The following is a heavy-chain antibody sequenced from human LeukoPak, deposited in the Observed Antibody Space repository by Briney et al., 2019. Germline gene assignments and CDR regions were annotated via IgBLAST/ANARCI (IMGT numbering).Heavy chain of an antibody. CDR2: IIPIFGTA. Sequence: SVKVSCKASGGTFSSYAISWVRQAPGQGLEWMGGIIPIFGTANYAQKFQGRVTITADESTSTAYMELSSLRSEDTAVYYCATPSSGWYRIGGYFDYWGQGTLVTVSS. CDR1: GGTFSSYA. J-gene: IGHJ4*02. D-gene: IGHD6-19*01. CDR3: ATPSSGWYRIGGYFDY. V-gene: IGHV1-69*01.